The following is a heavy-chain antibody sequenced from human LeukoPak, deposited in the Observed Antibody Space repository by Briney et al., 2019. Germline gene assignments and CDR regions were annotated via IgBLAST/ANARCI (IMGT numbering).Heavy chain of an antibody. CDR1: GNYW. J-gene: IGHJ4*02. CDR2: ISSDGSWT. D-gene: IGHD2-15*01. Sequence: PGGSLRLSCAASGNYWMHWVRQAPGKGLVWVSHISSDGSWTSYADSVKGRFTISKDNAKNTVYLQMNNLRAEDTAVYYCVSFCETYWGRGTLVTVSS. CDR3: VSFCETY. V-gene: IGHV3-74*01.